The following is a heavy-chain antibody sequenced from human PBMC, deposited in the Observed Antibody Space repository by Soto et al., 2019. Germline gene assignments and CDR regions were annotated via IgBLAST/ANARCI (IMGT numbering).Heavy chain of an antibody. CDR2: VNWNGGST. Sequence: EVQLVESGGGVLRPGGSLRLSCAASGFTFDDYGMSWARQAPGKGLEWVSGVNWNGGSTGYADSVKGRFTISRDNAQNSRYLQMNSLRAEDTAFYYCVRGASLNFDYWGQGTLVTVSS. V-gene: IGHV3-20*04. CDR1: GFTFDDYG. D-gene: IGHD1-26*01. J-gene: IGHJ4*02. CDR3: VRGASLNFDY.